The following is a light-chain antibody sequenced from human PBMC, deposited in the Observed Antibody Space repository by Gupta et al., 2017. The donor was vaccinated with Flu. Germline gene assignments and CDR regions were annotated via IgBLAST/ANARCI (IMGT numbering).Light chain of an antibody. CDR2: EDK. CDR1: GGSIATDY. J-gene: IGLJ2*01. V-gene: IGLV6-57*03. Sequence: NFMLTQPHSVSESPGKTVIISCTRSGGSIATDYVQWYQQRPGSAPTTVIYEDKQRPSGVPDRFSGSIDSSSNSASLTISGLKTEDEADYYCRSYDSSTVVFGGGTKLTVL. CDR3: RSYDSSTVV.